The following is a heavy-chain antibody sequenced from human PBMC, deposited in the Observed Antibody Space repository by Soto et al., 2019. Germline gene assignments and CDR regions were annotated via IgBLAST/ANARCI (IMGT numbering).Heavy chain of an antibody. CDR1: GYTFTGHY. CDR2: IGPESGTT. Sequence: GASVKVSCKASGYTFTGHYIHWVRQAPEPGPEWMGAIGPESGTTRSAKKLQGRVPMTRDMCITTVSNELNNPRPAATAVYHAGRGRSGKIVVFYWGKQTPGT. J-gene: IGHJ4*02. V-gene: IGHV1-2*02. CDR3: GRGRSGKIVVFY. D-gene: IGHD1-26*01.